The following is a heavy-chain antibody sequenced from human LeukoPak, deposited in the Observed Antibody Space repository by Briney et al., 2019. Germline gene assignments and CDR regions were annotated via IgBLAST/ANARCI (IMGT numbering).Heavy chain of an antibody. D-gene: IGHD2-15*01. Sequence: GGSLRLSCAASGFTFSSYAMHWVRQAPGKGLEWVAVISYDGSNKYYADSMKGRFTISRDNSKNTLYLQMNSLRVEDTAVYYCAREGGDIVVVVAATNSWFDPWGQGTLVTVSS. CDR1: GFTFSSYA. J-gene: IGHJ5*02. V-gene: IGHV3-30-3*01. CDR3: AREGGDIVVVVAATNSWFDP. CDR2: ISYDGSNK.